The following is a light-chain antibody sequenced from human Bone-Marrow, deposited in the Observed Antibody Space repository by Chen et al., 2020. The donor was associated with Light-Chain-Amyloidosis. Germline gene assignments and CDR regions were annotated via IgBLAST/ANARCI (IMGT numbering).Light chain of an antibody. CDR2: AAS. CDR1: QGIGSY. J-gene: IGKJ1*01. V-gene: IGKV1-8*01. Sequence: IQMTQSPSTLSAFVGDRVTITCRASQGIGSYLAWYQQKPGKAPKLLIYAASTLQSGVPSRFSGSGSGTDFTLTISCLQSEDFATYYCQQYYSYPRTFGQGTKVEIK. CDR3: QQYYSYPRT.